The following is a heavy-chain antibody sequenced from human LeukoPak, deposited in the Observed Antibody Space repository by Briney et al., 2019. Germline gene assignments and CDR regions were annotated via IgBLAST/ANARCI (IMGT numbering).Heavy chain of an antibody. CDR2: INPNTGDT. D-gene: IGHD6-13*01. Sequence: ASVKVSCKASGYTFTAYYMHWVRQAPGQGLERMGWINPNTGDTNSAESFQGRVTMTRDSSISTVYLELTRLTSDDTAVYYCARDMWQQFDWFDPWGQGTLVTVSS. CDR3: ARDMWQQFDWFDP. J-gene: IGHJ5*02. CDR1: GYTFTAYY. V-gene: IGHV1-2*02.